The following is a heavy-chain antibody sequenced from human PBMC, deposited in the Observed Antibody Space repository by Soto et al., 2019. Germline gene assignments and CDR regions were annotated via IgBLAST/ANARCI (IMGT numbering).Heavy chain of an antibody. D-gene: IGHD2-2*03. CDR1: GGTFSSYA. CDR2: IIPIFGTA. J-gene: IGHJ6*02. V-gene: IGHV1-69*13. CDR3: ASGYCSTGGSGGSRTYYYGMDG. Sequence: SVKVSCKASGGTFSSYAISWVRQAPGQGLEWMGGIIPIFGTANYAQKFQGRVTITADESTSTAYMELSSLRSEDTAVYYCASGYCSTGGSGGSRTYYYGMDGWGQGTTVTSP.